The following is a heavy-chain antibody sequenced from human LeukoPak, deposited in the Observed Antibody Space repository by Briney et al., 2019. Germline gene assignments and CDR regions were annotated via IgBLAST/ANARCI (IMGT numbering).Heavy chain of an antibody. V-gene: IGHV4-59*13. D-gene: IGHD2-2*01. CDR2: FYHSGNT. CDR3: ARLVVPAAYQNWFDP. J-gene: IGHJ5*02. CDR1: GGPISSYS. Sequence: PSETLSLTCTVSGGPISSYSWSWIRQSPGKGLEWIGYFYHSGNTNYNPPLKSRVTISVDTSKNQFSPNLSSVTAADTAVYYCARLVVPAAYQNWFDPWGQGTLVTVSS.